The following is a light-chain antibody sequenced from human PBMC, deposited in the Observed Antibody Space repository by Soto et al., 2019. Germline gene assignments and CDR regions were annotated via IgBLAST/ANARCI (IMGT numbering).Light chain of an antibody. V-gene: IGLV2-8*01. CDR2: EVS. CDR1: SSDVGGYHY. CDR3: SSYAGSNYVV. J-gene: IGLJ2*01. Sequence: QSVLTQPPSASGSPGQSVTISCTGTSSDVGGYHYVSWYQQHPGKAPKRMIYEVSKRPSGVPDRISGSKSGNTASLTVSGLQAEDEADYYCSSYAGSNYVVFGGGTKLTVL.